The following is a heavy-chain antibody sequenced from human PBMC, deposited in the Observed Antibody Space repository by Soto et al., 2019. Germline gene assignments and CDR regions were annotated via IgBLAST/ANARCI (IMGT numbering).Heavy chain of an antibody. CDR2: IYHSGST. Sequence: SETLSLTCAVSGGSISSGGYSWSWIRQPPGKGLEWIGYIYHSGSTYYNPSLKSRITISIDRSKNQLSLKLSSVTAADTAVYYCASGMTTVTTLDYWGQGTLVTVSS. D-gene: IGHD4-4*01. CDR3: ASGMTTVTTLDY. CDR1: GGSISSGGYS. V-gene: IGHV4-30-2*01. J-gene: IGHJ4*02.